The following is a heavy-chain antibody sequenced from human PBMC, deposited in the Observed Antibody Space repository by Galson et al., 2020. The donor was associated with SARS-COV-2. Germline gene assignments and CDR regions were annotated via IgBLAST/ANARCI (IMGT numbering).Heavy chain of an antibody. D-gene: IGHD2-15*01. Sequence: SETLSLTCRVSGGSISSGGYFWTWIRQVPGKGLEWIGNIHPNGNTYYNPSLRSRLSISLDKSENYFSLKMTSASVADTAVYYCVRESSSAEGLDVGGQGTTVTVSS. CDR3: VRESSSAEGLDV. CDR1: GGSISSGGYF. V-gene: IGHV4-31*03. CDR2: IHPNGNT. J-gene: IGHJ6*02.